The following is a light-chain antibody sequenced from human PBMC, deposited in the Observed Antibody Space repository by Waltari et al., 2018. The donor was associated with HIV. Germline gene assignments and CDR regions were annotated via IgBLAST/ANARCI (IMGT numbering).Light chain of an antibody. Sequence: ELVMTQSLATRSVSLGERATLSCRASQSVSSNLACSQQKPGQAHRRLIYCASTRATCSPARFCGGRCGTEFTLTISTLQSEDFAVYYCQQYKNWPPSTFGPGTKLDIK. CDR2: CAS. J-gene: IGKJ3*01. CDR1: QSVSSN. V-gene: IGKV3-15*01. CDR3: QQYKNWPPST.